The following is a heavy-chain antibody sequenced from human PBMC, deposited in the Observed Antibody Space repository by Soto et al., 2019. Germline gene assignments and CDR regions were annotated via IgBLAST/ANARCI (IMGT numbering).Heavy chain of an antibody. CDR2: IWYDGSNK. Sequence: QVQLVESGGGVVQPGRSLRLSCAASGFTFSSYGMHWVRQAPGKGLEWVAVIWYDGSNKYYADSVKGRFTISRDNSKNTLYLQMNSLRAEDTAVYYCARETAAAGPFDYWGQGTLVTVSS. D-gene: IGHD6-13*01. V-gene: IGHV3-33*01. CDR1: GFTFSSYG. J-gene: IGHJ4*02. CDR3: ARETAAAGPFDY.